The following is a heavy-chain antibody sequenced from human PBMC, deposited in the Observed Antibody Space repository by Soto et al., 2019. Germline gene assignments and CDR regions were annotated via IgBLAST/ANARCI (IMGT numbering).Heavy chain of an antibody. Sequence: ASVKVSCKASGYTFTSYDINWVRQATGQGLEWMGWMNPNSGNTGYAQKFQGRVTMTRNTSISTAYMELSSLRSEDTAVYYCARAGYSYGSINYRGQGTLVTVSS. CDR2: MNPNSGNT. V-gene: IGHV1-8*01. CDR3: ARAGYSYGSINY. CDR1: GYTFTSYD. D-gene: IGHD5-18*01. J-gene: IGHJ4*02.